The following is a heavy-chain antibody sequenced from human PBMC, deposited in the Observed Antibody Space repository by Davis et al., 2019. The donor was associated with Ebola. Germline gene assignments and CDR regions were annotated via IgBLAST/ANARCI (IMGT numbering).Heavy chain of an antibody. D-gene: IGHD5-18*01. CDR3: ARAGYSYGADNWFDP. V-gene: IGHV4-4*02. J-gene: IGHJ5*02. Sequence: AGSLRLSCAVSGGSISSSNWWSWLRQPPGKGLEWIGEIYHSGSTNYNPSLKSRVTISVDKSKNQFSLKLSSVTAADTAVYYCARAGYSYGADNWFDPWGQGTLVTVSS. CDR2: IYHSGST. CDR1: GGSISSSNW.